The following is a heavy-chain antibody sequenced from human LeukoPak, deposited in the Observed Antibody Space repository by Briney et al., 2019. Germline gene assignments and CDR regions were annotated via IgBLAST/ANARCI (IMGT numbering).Heavy chain of an antibody. V-gene: IGHV4-39*01. D-gene: IGHD4-17*01. CDR2: IYYSGST. J-gene: IGHJ4*02. Sequence: SETLSLTCTVSGGSISSSSYYCGWIRQPPGKGLEWIVSIYYSGSTYYNPSLKSRVTISVDTSKNQFSLKLSSVTAADTAVYYCARRATVNTRTIDYWGKGTLVTVSS. CDR3: ARRATVNTRTIDY. CDR1: GGSISSSSYY.